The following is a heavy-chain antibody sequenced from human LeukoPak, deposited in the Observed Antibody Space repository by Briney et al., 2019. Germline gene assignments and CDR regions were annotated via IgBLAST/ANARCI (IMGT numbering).Heavy chain of an antibody. CDR2: IIPILGIA. Sequence: GASVKVSCKASGGTFSSHAISWVRQAPGQGLESMGRIIPILGIANYAQKFQGRVTITADKSTSTAYMELSSLRSEDTAVYYCARSQDCSSTSCYAFDYWGQGTLVTVSS. V-gene: IGHV1-69*04. D-gene: IGHD2-2*01. CDR3: ARSQDCSSTSCYAFDY. CDR1: GGTFSSHA. J-gene: IGHJ4*02.